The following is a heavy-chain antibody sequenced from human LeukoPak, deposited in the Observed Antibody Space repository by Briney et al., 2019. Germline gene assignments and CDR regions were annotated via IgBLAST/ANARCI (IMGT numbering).Heavy chain of an antibody. CDR2: ISAYNGNT. D-gene: IGHD3-22*01. Sequence: ASVKVPCKASGYTFTSYGISWVRQAPGQGLEWMGWISAYNGNTNYAQKLQGRVTMTTDTSTSTAYMELRSLRSDDTAVYHCLGTFYYDSSGGDYWGQGTLVTVSS. J-gene: IGHJ4*02. CDR1: GYTFTSYG. V-gene: IGHV1-18*01. CDR3: LGTFYYDSSGGDY.